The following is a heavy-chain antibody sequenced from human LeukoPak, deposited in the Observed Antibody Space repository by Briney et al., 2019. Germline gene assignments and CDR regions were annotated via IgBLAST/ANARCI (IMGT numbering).Heavy chain of an antibody. CDR1: GGTFSSYA. Sequence: SVKVSCKASGGTFSSYAISWVRQAPGQGLEWMGRIIPILGIANYAQKFQGRVTITADKSTSTAYMELSSLTSEDTAVYYCARDMEAAAGTQFDYWGQGTLVTVSS. CDR2: IIPILGIA. V-gene: IGHV1-69*04. J-gene: IGHJ4*02. D-gene: IGHD6-13*01. CDR3: ARDMEAAAGTQFDY.